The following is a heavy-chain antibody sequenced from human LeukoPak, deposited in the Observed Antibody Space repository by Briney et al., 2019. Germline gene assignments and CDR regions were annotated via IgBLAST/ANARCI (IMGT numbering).Heavy chain of an antibody. CDR1: GFIFSTYS. CDR3: TRDPDALDY. J-gene: IGHJ4*02. CDR2: ITGSGSTK. Sequence: GGSLRLSCAASGFIFSTYSMNWVRQAPGKGLEWVSYITGSGSTKHYADSVKGRFTISRDNAKNSLFLEMNSLRDEDTAVYYCTRDPDALDYWGQGTLVTVSS. V-gene: IGHV3-48*02.